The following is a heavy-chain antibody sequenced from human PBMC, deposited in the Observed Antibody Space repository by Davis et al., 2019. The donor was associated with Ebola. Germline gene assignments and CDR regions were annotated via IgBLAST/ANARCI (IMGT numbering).Heavy chain of an antibody. CDR1: GYTFTTYH. CDR3: ARFRTYYYVTREGAFDI. V-gene: IGHV1-46*01. CDR2: INTSAGST. J-gene: IGHJ3*02. Sequence: ASVKVSCKASGYTFTTYHIHWVRQAPGQGLEWIGIINTSAGSTFSAQKFQGRVTMTRDTSISTAYMELSRLTSDDTAVFYCARFRTYYYVTREGAFDIWGQGTMVTVSS. D-gene: IGHD3-10*02.